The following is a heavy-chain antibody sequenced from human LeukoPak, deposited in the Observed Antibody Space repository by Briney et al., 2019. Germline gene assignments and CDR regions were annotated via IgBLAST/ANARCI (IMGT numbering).Heavy chain of an antibody. CDR2: INHSGST. V-gene: IGHV4-34*01. CDR3: ASGYYHAPGY. J-gene: IGHJ4*02. Sequence: LSETLSLTCAVYGGSFSGYYWSWIRQPPGKGLEWIGEINHSGSTNYNPSLKSRVTISVDTSKNQFSLKLSSVTAADTAVYYCASGYYHAPGYWGQGTLVTVSS. D-gene: IGHD3-10*01. CDR1: GGSFSGYY.